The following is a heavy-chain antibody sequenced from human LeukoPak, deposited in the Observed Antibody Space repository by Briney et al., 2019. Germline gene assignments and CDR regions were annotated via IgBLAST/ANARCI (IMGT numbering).Heavy chain of an antibody. CDR2: ILSSGSA. CDR3: SGWKYSSGWFDY. V-gene: IGHV4-59*07. J-gene: IGHJ4*02. D-gene: IGHD6-19*01. Sequence: PSDTLSLTCTVSDGSISSYYWSYLRQPPGKGLEWSGYILSSGSANYNPSLKCRVTISIDTSMNQVSLKARSATASDTAVDYCSGWKYSSGWFDYWGQGTLVTVSS. CDR1: DGSISSYY.